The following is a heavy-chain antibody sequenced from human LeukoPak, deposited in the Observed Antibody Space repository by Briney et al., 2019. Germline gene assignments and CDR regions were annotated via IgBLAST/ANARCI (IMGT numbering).Heavy chain of an antibody. J-gene: IGHJ6*03. CDR2: IDYSGNT. CDR3: VRPMGYYYYHYIDV. CDR1: GGSLSGLY. V-gene: IGHV4-34*01. Sequence: SETLSLTCAVYGGSLSGLYWNWIRQTPGKGLEWIGEIDYSGNTNYNPSLKSRVTISIDTSKNQFSLKVMSVTAADTALYYCVRPMGYYYYHYIDVWGKGTMVTVSS. D-gene: IGHD3-10*01.